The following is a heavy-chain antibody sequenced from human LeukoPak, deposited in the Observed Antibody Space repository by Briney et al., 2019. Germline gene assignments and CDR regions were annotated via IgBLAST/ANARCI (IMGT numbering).Heavy chain of an antibody. Sequence: KISCKGSGYSFTSYWIGWVRQAPGQGLEWMGGIIPIFGTANYAQKFQGRATITADKSTSTAYMELSSLRSEDTAVYYCARREAIRGDYYYYGMDVWGKGTTVTVSS. CDR2: IIPIFGTA. V-gene: IGHV1-69*06. J-gene: IGHJ6*04. D-gene: IGHD2-21*01. CDR1: GYSFTSYW. CDR3: ARREAIRGDYYYYGMDV.